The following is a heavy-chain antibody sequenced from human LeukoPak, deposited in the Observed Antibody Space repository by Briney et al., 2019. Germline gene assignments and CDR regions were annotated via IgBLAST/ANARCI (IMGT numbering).Heavy chain of an antibody. CDR1: GYTFTSYD. Sequence: ASVKVSCKASGYTFTSYDINWVRQATGQGLEWMGWMNPNSGNTGYAQKFQGRVTITRNTSISTAYMELSSLRSEDTAVYYCARGFDGSGSRAEYYFDYWGQGTLVTVSS. CDR2: MNPNSGNT. D-gene: IGHD3-10*01. CDR3: ARGFDGSGSRAEYYFDY. J-gene: IGHJ4*01. V-gene: IGHV1-8*03.